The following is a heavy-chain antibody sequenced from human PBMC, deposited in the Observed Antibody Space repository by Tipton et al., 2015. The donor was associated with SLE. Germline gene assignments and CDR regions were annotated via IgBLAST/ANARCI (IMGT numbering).Heavy chain of an antibody. V-gene: IGHV4-59*12. Sequence: TLSLTCTVSGGSISSYYWIWIRQPPGKGLEWIGYVHASGGTFYNPSLKSRVIISVDTSKNHFSLKLRSMTAADTAVYYCARPSHDESSGYYYAFAFDIWGQGTMVTVSS. D-gene: IGHD3-22*01. J-gene: IGHJ3*02. CDR3: ARPSHDESSGYYYAFAFDI. CDR2: VHASGGT. CDR1: GGSISSYY.